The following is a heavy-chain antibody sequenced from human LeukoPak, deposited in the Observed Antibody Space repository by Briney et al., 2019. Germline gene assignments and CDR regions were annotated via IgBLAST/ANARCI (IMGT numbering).Heavy chain of an antibody. V-gene: IGHV3-30*02. CDR2: IRYDGNNK. Sequence: GGSLRLSCAASGFTFSSYAMHWVRQAPGKGLEWVAFIRYDGNNKYYADSVKGRFTISRDNSKNTLYLQMNSLRPEDTAVYYCAKADEMATIGAVDYWGQGTLVTVSS. CDR1: GFTFSSYA. D-gene: IGHD5-24*01. J-gene: IGHJ4*02. CDR3: AKADEMATIGAVDY.